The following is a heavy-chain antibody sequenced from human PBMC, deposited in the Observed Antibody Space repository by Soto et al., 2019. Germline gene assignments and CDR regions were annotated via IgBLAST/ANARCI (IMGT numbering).Heavy chain of an antibody. J-gene: IGHJ4*02. V-gene: IGHV1-69*04. Sequence: SVKVSCKASGGTFSIYTISWVRQAPGQGLEWMGRIIPILGIANYAQKFQGRVTITADKSTSTAYMELSSLRSEDTAVYYCARESSRTLIDFPLDYWGQGTLVTVSS. CDR3: ARESSRTLIDFPLDY. CDR1: GGTFSIYT. CDR2: IIPILGIA. D-gene: IGHD3-3*01.